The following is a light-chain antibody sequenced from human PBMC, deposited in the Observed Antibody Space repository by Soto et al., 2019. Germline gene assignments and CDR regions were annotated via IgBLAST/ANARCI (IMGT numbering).Light chain of an antibody. V-gene: IGKV3-15*01. CDR2: RAS. J-gene: IGKJ2*01. CDR3: QQYGNSPPMYT. CDR1: QSINSN. Sequence: IVMTQSPATLSVSPGERATLSCRASQSINSNLAWYQQKPGQAPRLLMFRASIRATGFPARFSGSGSGTEFTLTISRLEPEDFAVYYCQQYGNSPPMYTFGQGAKLEIK.